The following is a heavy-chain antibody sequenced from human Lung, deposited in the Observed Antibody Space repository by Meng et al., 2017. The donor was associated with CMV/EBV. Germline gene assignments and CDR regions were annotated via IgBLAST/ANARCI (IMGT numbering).Heavy chain of an antibody. J-gene: IGHJ6*02. D-gene: IGHD7-27*01. CDR1: GFTFSTYN. CDR2: ISSSSNYI. CDR3: GRVPGLGMSFYYGLDV. V-gene: IGHV3-21*06. Sequence: ESLKISCAASGFTFSTYNMNWVRQAPGKGLEWVSSISSSSNYIYYADSVKGRFTISRANARNSLFLQMNSLRAEDTAVYYCGRVPGLGMSFYYGLDVWGRGXTVTVSS.